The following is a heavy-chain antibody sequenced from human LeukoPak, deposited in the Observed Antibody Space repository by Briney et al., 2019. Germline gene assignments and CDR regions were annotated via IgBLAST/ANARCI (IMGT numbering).Heavy chain of an antibody. V-gene: IGHV7-4-1*02. CDR1: GYQFISYT. J-gene: IGHJ1*01. CDR2: INTKTANP. D-gene: IGHD5-24*01. CDR3: ARVLKDGYNNGNFQH. Sequence: ASVKVSCKASGYQFISYTMSWVRQAPGQGLEWMGWINTKTANPTYAQDFTGRFVFSLDTSVSTAYLQISGLKAGDTAVYYCARVLKDGYNNGNFQHWGQGTLVTVSS.